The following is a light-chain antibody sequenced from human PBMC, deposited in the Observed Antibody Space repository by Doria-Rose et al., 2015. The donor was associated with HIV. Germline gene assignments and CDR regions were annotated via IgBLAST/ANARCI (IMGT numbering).Light chain of an antibody. CDR3: QQSYSTPLT. J-gene: IGKJ4*01. CDR1: QSTGSF. V-gene: IGKV1-39*01. CDR2: AAS. Sequence: MTQSPSSLSASVGDRVTITCRASQSTGSFLNWYKQKPGKAPKLLIYAASSLQNGVPSGFSGSGSGTDFTLTISSLQPEDFATYFCQQSYSTPLTFGGGTKVEIK.